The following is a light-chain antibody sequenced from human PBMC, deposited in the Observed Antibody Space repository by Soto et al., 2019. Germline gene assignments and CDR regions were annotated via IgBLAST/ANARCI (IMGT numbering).Light chain of an antibody. CDR3: QQSLGIPYT. CDR2: AAS. CDR1: QTISTY. Sequence: DIQMTQSPSALSASVGDRVTITSRASQTISTYLNWYQQKPGKAPKLLIYAASTLQSGVPSRFSGSGSGTDFTLTISNLQPEDFATYYCQQSLGIPYTFGQGTRLEIK. V-gene: IGKV1-39*01. J-gene: IGKJ2*01.